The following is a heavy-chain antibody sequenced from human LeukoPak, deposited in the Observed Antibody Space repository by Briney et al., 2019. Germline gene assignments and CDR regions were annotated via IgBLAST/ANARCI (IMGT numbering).Heavy chain of an antibody. CDR2: VSTTGAST. D-gene: IGHD4-23*01. CDR3: AKDWTTVVTPKGYYFDA. V-gene: IGHV3-23*01. J-gene: IGHJ4*02. Sequence: GGSLRLSCEASGFTFHTYAMSWVRQAPGKGLEWVSAVSTTGASTYHADSVKGRFTISRDNSKNTLSLQMDSLRVEDTALYYCAKDWTTVVTPKGYYFDAWGEGTLATVSS. CDR1: GFTFHTYA.